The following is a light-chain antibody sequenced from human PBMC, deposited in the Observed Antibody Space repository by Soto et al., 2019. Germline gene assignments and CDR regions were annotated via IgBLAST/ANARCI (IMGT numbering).Light chain of an antibody. CDR1: QSVSSSY. V-gene: IGKV3-20*01. Sequence: EIVLTQSPGTLSLSPGERATLSCRARQSVSSSYLAWYQQKPGQAPRLLIYGASSRATGIPDRFSGSGSGTDFTLTISRLEPEDFEVYYCQRYDNSQRKLGQGTKGDIK. CDR2: GAS. J-gene: IGKJ1*01. CDR3: QRYDNSQRK.